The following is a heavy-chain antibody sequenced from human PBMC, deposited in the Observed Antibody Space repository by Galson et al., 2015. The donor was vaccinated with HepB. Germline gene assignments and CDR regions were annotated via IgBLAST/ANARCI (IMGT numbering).Heavy chain of an antibody. CDR3: AKDVSGTYYYGSGSHPPRINWFDP. D-gene: IGHD3-10*01. Sequence: SRRLSCAASGFTFSSYGMHWVRQAPGKGLEWVAVISYDGSNKYYADSVKGRFTISRDNSKNTLYLQMNSLRAEDTAVYYCAKDVSGTYYYGSGSHPPRINWFDPWGQGTLVTVSS. CDR2: ISYDGSNK. CDR1: GFTFSSYG. J-gene: IGHJ5*02. V-gene: IGHV3-30*18.